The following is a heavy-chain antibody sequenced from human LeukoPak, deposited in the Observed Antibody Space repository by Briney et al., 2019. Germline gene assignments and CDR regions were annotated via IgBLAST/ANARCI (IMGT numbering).Heavy chain of an antibody. J-gene: IGHJ5*02. V-gene: IGHV1-2*02. D-gene: IGHD3-10*01. CDR2: INSNSGGT. Sequence: ASVTVSFNASAYTFTVYSMHWVRQAPGQGIEWMGWINSNSGGTNYAQKFQGRVTMTRDTSISTAYMELSRLRSDDTAVYYCARDWATYYYGSGTNWFDPWGQGTLVTVSS. CDR3: ARDWATYYYGSGTNWFDP. CDR1: AYTFTVYS.